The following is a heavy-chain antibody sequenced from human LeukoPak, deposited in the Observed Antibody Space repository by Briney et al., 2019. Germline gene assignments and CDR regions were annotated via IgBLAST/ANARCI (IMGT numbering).Heavy chain of an antibody. CDR2: INTDGSTT. Sequence: GGSLRLSCAASGFTFSSYWMHWVRQAPGKGLVWVSRINTDGSTTNYADSVKGQFTMSRDNAKNTLYLQMNSLRAEDTALYYCARDPVGAAGDFDYWGQGTLVTVAS. D-gene: IGHD1-26*01. J-gene: IGHJ4*02. CDR1: GFTFSSYW. CDR3: ARDPVGAAGDFDY. V-gene: IGHV3-74*01.